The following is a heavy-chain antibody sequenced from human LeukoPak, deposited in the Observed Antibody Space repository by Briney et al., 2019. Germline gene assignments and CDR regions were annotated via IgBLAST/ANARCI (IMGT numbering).Heavy chain of an antibody. D-gene: IGHD1-26*01. J-gene: IGHJ5*02. CDR2: MKEDGSAI. V-gene: IGHV3-7*05. Sequence: RGSLRLSCAASGFTFSNAWMSWVRQAPGKGLEWVANMKEDGSAIFYVDSVKGRFTISRDNGKNSLYLQMNSLRADDTAVYYCALANSGRHAPFHSWGQGTLVTVSS. CDR1: GFTFSNAW. CDR3: ALANSGRHAPFHS.